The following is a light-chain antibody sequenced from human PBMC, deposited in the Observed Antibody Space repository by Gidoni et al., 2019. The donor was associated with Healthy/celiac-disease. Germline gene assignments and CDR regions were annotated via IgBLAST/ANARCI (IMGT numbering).Light chain of an antibody. J-gene: IGKJ3*01. CDR2: LGS. V-gene: IGKV2-28*01. CDR3: MQAPQQPS. Sequence: IVLHPSPLSLPVTPGEPASSCCRSRQSLLHSNGYNYLDWYQQKPGQSPQLLVDLGSNRASGVRDRFSGSGSGTDFTLKISRVEAEDVGVYYCMQAPQQPSFGPGTKVDIK. CDR1: QSLLHSNGYNY.